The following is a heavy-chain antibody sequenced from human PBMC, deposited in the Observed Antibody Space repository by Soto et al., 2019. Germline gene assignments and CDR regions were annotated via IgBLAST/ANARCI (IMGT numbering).Heavy chain of an antibody. J-gene: IGHJ5*02. CDR1: GFTFSSYA. D-gene: IGHD6-25*01. Sequence: GGSLRLSCAASGFTFSSYAMHWVRQAPGKGLEWVAVISYDGSNKYYADSVKGRFTISRDNSKNTLYLQMNSLRAEDTAVYYCARGIRYSSGYKTSDPWGQGTLVTVSS. CDR3: ARGIRYSSGYKTSDP. CDR2: ISYDGSNK. V-gene: IGHV3-30-3*01.